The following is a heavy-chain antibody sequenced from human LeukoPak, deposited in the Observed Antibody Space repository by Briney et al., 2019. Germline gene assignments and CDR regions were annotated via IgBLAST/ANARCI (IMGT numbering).Heavy chain of an antibody. CDR1: GFTFSSYE. Sequence: GGSLRLSCAASGFTFSSYEMNWVRQAPGKGLEWVSYISSSGGTIYYADSVKGRFTISRDNAKNSLYLQMNSLRAEDTAVYCCARGSIVVVVAARGLMDYWGQGTLVTVSS. V-gene: IGHV3-48*03. J-gene: IGHJ4*02. CDR2: ISSSGGTI. D-gene: IGHD2-15*01. CDR3: ARGSIVVVVAARGLMDY.